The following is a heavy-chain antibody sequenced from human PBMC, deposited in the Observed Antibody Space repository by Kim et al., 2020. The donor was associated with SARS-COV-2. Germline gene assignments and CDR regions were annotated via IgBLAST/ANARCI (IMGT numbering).Heavy chain of an antibody. CDR2: ISWGGGST. V-gene: IGHV3-43D*03. J-gene: IGHJ6*02. CDR3: AKAASYGSGRYYADDYYYGMDV. CDR1: GFTFDDYA. Sequence: GGSLRLSCAASGFTFDDYAMHWVRPAPGKGLEWVSLISWGGGSTYYADSVKGRFTISRDNSKNSLYLQMNSLRAEDTALYYCAKAASYGSGRYYADDYYYGMDVWGQGTTVTVSS. D-gene: IGHD3-10*01.